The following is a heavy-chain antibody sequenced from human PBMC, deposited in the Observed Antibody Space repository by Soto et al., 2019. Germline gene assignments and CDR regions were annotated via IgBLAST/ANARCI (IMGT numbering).Heavy chain of an antibody. D-gene: IGHD6-13*01. J-gene: IGHJ6*02. CDR1: GYTFTSYG. Sequence: SVKVSCKASGYTFTSYGISWVRQAPGQGLEWMGWISAYNGNTNYAQKLQGRVTMTTDTSTSTAYMELRSLRSDDTAVYYCASSPPLKYSSSSISPDDYYSYYVRDVWGQGTTVTVPS. CDR3: ASSPPLKYSSSSISPDDYYSYYVRDV. V-gene: IGHV1-18*01. CDR2: ISAYNGNT.